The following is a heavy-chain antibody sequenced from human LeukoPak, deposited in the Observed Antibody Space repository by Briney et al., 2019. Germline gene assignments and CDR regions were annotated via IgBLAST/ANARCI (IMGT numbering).Heavy chain of an antibody. D-gene: IGHD6-19*01. V-gene: IGHV4-39*01. CDR1: GGSISSPIYF. CDR3: ARAIYSSGWFFDY. Sequence: SEPLSLTCTVSGGSISSPIYFGGWIRQPPGKGLEWIGSFYQSGNTYYNPSLESRLTVSADTSRNKISLKINSVTATDTAVYYCARAIYSSGWFFDYWGRGTLVTVAS. CDR2: FYQSGNT. J-gene: IGHJ4*02.